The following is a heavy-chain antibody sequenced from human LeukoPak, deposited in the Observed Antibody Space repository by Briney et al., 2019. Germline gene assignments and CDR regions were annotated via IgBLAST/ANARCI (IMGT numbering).Heavy chain of an antibody. CDR3: ATVSSTSWTFDY. Sequence: SGPTLVKPTQTLTLTCTFSGFSLSTSGVGVGWIRQPPGKALEWLALIYWNDDKRYSPSLKSRLTITKDTSKNQVVLTMTNMDPVDTATYYCATVSSTSWTFDYWGQGTLVTVSS. J-gene: IGHJ4*02. V-gene: IGHV2-5*01. CDR1: GFSLSTSGVG. D-gene: IGHD2-2*01. CDR2: IYWNDDK.